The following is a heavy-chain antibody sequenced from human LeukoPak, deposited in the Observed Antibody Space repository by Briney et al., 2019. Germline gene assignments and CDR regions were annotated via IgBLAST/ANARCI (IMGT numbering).Heavy chain of an antibody. D-gene: IGHD3-9*01. CDR1: GFTFNSYA. CDR3: AKGKSRYFDRFSGYDS. V-gene: IGHV3-23*01. J-gene: IGHJ4*02. Sequence: GGSLRLSCAASGFTFNSYAMSWVRQAPGKGLEWVSVISGSGVTTYYADSVQGRFTISRDNSKNTLYLQMNGLRVEDTAVYYCAKGKSRYFDRFSGYDSWGQGTLVTVSS. CDR2: ISGSGVTT.